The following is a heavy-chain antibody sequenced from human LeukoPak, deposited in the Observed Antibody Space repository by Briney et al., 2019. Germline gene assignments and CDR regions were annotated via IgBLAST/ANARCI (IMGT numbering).Heavy chain of an antibody. CDR2: IYYSGST. CDR3: ARASIAARPHFDY. D-gene: IGHD6-6*01. Sequence: SETLSLTCTVSGGSISSSSYYWGWIRQPPGKGLEWIGSIYYSGSTYYNPSLKSRVTISVDTSKNQFSLKLSSVTAADTAVYYCARASIAARPHFDYWGQGTLVTVSS. V-gene: IGHV4-39*01. CDR1: GGSISSSSYY. J-gene: IGHJ4*02.